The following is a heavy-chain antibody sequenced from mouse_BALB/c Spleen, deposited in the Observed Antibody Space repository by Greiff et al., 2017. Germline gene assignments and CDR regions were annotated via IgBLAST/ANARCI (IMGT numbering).Heavy chain of an antibody. Sequence: EVHLVESGGGLVQPGGSRKLSCAASGFTFSSFGMHWVRQAPEKGLEWVAYISSGSSTIYYADTVKGRFTISRDNPKNTLFLQMTSLRSEDTAMYYCARSEDGYPYAMDYWGQGTSVTVSS. V-gene: IGHV5-17*02. CDR3: ARSEDGYPYAMDY. D-gene: IGHD2-3*01. CDR1: GFTFSSFG. CDR2: ISSGSSTI. J-gene: IGHJ4*01.